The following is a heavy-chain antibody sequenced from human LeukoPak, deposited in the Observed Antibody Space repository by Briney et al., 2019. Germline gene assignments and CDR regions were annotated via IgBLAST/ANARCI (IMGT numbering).Heavy chain of an antibody. Sequence: GGSLRLSCEASGFTFSNYWMTWVRQAPGKGLEWVANINQISSIRYYADSVKGRFTISRDNAKDSVYLEINSLRDEDTAVYYCARVGYTHWSVDDWGQGSLVTVSS. J-gene: IGHJ4*02. CDR3: ARVGYTHWSVDD. CDR1: GFTFSNYW. D-gene: IGHD6-13*01. CDR2: INQISSIR. V-gene: IGHV3-7*01.